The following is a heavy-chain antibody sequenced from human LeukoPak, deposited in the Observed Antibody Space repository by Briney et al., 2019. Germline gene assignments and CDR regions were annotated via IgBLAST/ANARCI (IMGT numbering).Heavy chain of an antibody. V-gene: IGHV1-18*01. CDR3: ARIQVEEMATIISPVLDY. CDR2: ISAYNGNT. Sequence: GASVKVSCKASGYTFTSYGISWVRQAPGQGLEWMGWISAYNGNTNYAQKLQGRVTMTTDTSTSTAYMELRSLRSDDTAVYYCARIQVEEMATIISPVLDYWGQGTLVTVSS. D-gene: IGHD5-24*01. J-gene: IGHJ4*02. CDR1: GYTFTSYG.